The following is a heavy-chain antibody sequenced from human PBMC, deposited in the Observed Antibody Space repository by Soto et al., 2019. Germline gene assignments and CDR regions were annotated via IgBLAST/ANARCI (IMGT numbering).Heavy chain of an antibody. CDR2: IWYDGSNK. D-gene: IGHD6-19*01. J-gene: IGHJ2*01. CDR3: ARIPQVAVAGTRFGYFDL. V-gene: IGHV3-33*01. CDR1: GFTFSSYG. Sequence: QVQLEESGGGVVQPGRSLRLSCAASGFTFSSYGMHWVRQAPGKGLEWVAVIWYDGSNKYYADSVKGRFTISRDNSKNPLYLQTNSLGAEDTAVYYCARIPQVAVAGTRFGYFDLWGRGTLVTVSS.